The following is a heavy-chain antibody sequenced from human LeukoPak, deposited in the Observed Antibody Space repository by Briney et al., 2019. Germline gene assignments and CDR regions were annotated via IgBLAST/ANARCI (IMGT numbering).Heavy chain of an antibody. J-gene: IGHJ4*02. D-gene: IGHD2-15*01. CDR1: GGSTSSYY. Sequence: SETLSLTCTVSGGSTSSYYWSWIRQPPGKGLEWIGYIYYSGSTNYNPSLKSRVTISVDTSKNQFSLKLSSVTAADTAVYYCARTGCSGGSCPLDYWGQGTLVTVSS. CDR3: ARTGCSGGSCPLDY. V-gene: IGHV4-59*01. CDR2: IYYSGST.